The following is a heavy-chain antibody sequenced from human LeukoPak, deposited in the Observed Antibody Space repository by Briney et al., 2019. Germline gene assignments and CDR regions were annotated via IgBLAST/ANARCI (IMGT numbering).Heavy chain of an antibody. J-gene: IGHJ3*02. Sequence: GESLKIPCKGSGYSFTSYWIGWVRQLPGKGLEWMGIIYPGDSDTRYSPSFQGQVTISADKSISTAYLQWSSLKASDTAMYYGATCKMGYCSSTSCYEFAAFDIWGQGTMVTVSS. CDR2: IYPGDSDT. V-gene: IGHV5-51*01. CDR1: GYSFTSYW. CDR3: ATCKMGYCSSTSCYEFAAFDI. D-gene: IGHD2-2*01.